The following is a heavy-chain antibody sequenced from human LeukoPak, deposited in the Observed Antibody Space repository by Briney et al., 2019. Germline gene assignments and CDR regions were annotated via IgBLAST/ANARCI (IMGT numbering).Heavy chain of an antibody. J-gene: IGHJ6*03. CDR2: IWYDGSNK. CDR1: GFTFSSYG. D-gene: IGHD3-3*01. V-gene: IGHV3-33*06. CDR3: AKRGYDFWSGSKKNYYMDV. Sequence: GGSLRLSCAASGFTFSSYGMHWVRQAPGKGLEWVAVIWYDGSNKYYADSVKGRFTISRDNSKNTLYLQMNSLRAADTAVYYCAKRGYDFWSGSKKNYYMDVWGKGTTVTVSS.